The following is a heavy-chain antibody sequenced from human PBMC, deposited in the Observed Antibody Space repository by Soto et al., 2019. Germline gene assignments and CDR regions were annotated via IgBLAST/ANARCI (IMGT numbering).Heavy chain of an antibody. CDR3: ARGQYSGGGGYFDY. Sequence: EVQLVESGGGLVQPGGSLRLSCAASGFTFSSYEMNWVRQAPGKGLEWVSYISSSGSTIYYADSVKGRFTISRDNAKNSRYLQMNSLRAEDTAVYYWARGQYSGGGGYFDYWGQETLVTVSS. CDR1: GFTFSSYE. CDR2: ISSSGSTI. V-gene: IGHV3-48*03. D-gene: IGHD6-19*01. J-gene: IGHJ4*02.